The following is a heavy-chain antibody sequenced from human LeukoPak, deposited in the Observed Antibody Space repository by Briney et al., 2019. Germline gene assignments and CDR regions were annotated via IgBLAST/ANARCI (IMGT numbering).Heavy chain of an antibody. CDR3: ARRVPRRGYSYGSPNNWFDP. Sequence: SETLSLTCTVPGGSISSSSYYWGWIRQPPGKGLEWIGSIYYSGSTYYNPSLKSRVTISVDTSKNQFSLKLSSVTAADTAVYYCARRVPRRGYSYGSPNNWFDPWGQGTLVTVSS. J-gene: IGHJ5*02. V-gene: IGHV4-39*07. CDR1: GGSISSSSYY. CDR2: IYYSGST. D-gene: IGHD5-18*01.